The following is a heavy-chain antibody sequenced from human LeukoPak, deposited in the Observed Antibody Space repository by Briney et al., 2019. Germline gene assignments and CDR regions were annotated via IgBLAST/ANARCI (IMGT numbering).Heavy chain of an antibody. J-gene: IGHJ4*02. CDR3: TKDGTDYSSFDY. V-gene: IGHV3-7*05. CDR2: IKQDGSEK. CDR1: GFTFSSYW. Sequence: YPGGSLRLSCAASGFTFSSYWMSWVRQAPGKGLEWVANIKQDGSEKYYVDSVKGRFTISRDNAKNSLYLQMNSLRAEDTAVYYCTKDGTDYSSFDYWGQGTLVTVSS. D-gene: IGHD4-11*01.